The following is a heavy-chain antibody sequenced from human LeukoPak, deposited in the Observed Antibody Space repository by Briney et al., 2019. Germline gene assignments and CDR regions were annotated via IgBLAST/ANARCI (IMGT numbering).Heavy chain of an antibody. CDR1: GSSISSSSYY. J-gene: IGHJ4*02. V-gene: IGHV4-39*07. Sequence: SETLSLTCTVSGSSISSSSYYWGWIRQPPGKGLEWIGSIYYSGSTYYNPSLKSRVTISVDTSKNQFSLKLSSVTAADTAVYYCARERGYDSSGYYYDYWGQGTLVTVSS. D-gene: IGHD3-22*01. CDR3: ARERGYDSSGYYYDY. CDR2: IYYSGST.